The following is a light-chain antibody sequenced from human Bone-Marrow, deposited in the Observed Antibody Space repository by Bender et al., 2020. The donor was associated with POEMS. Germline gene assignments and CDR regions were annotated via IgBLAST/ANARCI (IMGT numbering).Light chain of an antibody. Sequence: QSVLTQPPSASGTPGQSVIISCSGTDSNFGGNNVNWYQHLPGTAPRLVVYSNYQRPSGVPARFSGSKSGTSASLAISDIQSEDETEYFCAAWHDSLRVVLFGGGTKVTVL. CDR2: SNY. CDR1: DSNFGGNN. CDR3: AAWHDSLRVVL. J-gene: IGLJ2*01. V-gene: IGLV1-44*01.